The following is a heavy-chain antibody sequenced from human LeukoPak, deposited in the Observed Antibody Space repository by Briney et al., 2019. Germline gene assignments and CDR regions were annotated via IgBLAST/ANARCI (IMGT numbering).Heavy chain of an antibody. CDR1: GGSISGFY. CDR2: IYYSGST. J-gene: IGHJ4*02. Sequence: SETLSLSCPNAGGSISGFYWSSIQQPPGTGLVWIGYIYYSGSTNYTPSLKSRVTISVNTSKNQFSLQLSSVTAADTAVYYCTRHDYGDSLKVDYRGQGTLVAVSS. V-gene: IGHV4-59*01. D-gene: IGHD4-17*01. CDR3: TRHDYGDSLKVDY.